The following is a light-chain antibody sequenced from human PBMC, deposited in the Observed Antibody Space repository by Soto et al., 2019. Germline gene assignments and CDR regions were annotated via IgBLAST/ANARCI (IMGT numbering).Light chain of an antibody. CDR2: GAS. V-gene: IGKV3-15*01. CDR1: QSVSSN. J-gene: IGKJ5*01. Sequence: EIVMTQSPATLSVSPGERATLSCRASQSVSSNLAWYQHKPGQAPRLLIYGASTRATGIPARFSGSGSGTEFTLTISSLQSEDFAVYYCQQYGSSPPSSTFGQGTRLEIK. CDR3: QQYGSSPPSST.